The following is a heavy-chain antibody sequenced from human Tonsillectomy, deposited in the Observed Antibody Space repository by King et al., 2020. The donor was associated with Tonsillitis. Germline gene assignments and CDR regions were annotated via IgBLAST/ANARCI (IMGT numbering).Heavy chain of an antibody. Sequence: QLVQSGAEVKKPGTSVKVSCEASGYTFTGYYMHWVRQAPGQGPEWRGWINPHSGGTKYAQKFQGRVTMTRDTSISTAYMELSRLRSDDPAVYYCARALSVFGNAIHPDSWGQGTLVTVSS. D-gene: IGHD3-3*01. V-gene: IGHV1-2*02. CDR2: INPHSGGT. J-gene: IGHJ4*02. CDR3: ARALSVFGNAIHPDS. CDR1: GYTFTGYY.